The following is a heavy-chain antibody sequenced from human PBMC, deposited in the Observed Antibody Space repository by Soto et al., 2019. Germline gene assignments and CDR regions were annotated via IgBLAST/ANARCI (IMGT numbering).Heavy chain of an antibody. V-gene: IGHV1-69*01. Sequence: QVQLVQSGAEVKKPGSSVKVSCKASGGTFSSYAISWVRQAHGQGLEWMGGIIPIFGTANYAQKFQGRVTITAEESTSTGYMELSSLRSSDTAVYYCPRDPPIVVVPASMREGLSAPDDCGQGTLYTVSS. J-gene: IGHJ4*02. CDR1: GGTFSSYA. D-gene: IGHD2-2*01. CDR2: IIPIFGTA. CDR3: PRDPPIVVVPASMREGLSAPDD.